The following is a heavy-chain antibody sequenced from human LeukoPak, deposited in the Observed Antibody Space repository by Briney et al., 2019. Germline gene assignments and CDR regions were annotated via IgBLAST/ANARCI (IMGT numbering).Heavy chain of an antibody. CDR2: ISAYNGDT. CDR3: ARDLTFGVVWANWFDP. D-gene: IGHD3-3*01. Sequence: GASVQVSCQASGYTFTSYGISWVRQAPGQGLEWMGWISAYNGDTNYAQKLQGRVTMTTDTSTSTAYMELRSLRSDDTAVYYCARDLTFGVVWANWFDPWGQGTLVTVSS. V-gene: IGHV1-18*01. J-gene: IGHJ5*02. CDR1: GYTFTSYG.